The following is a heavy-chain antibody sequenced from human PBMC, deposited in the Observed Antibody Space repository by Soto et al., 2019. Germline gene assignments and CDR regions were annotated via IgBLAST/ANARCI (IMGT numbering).Heavy chain of an antibody. V-gene: IGHV3-7*01. CDR3: ARDGYYGGPYFQH. CDR1: GFTFSSYW. D-gene: IGHD4-17*01. J-gene: IGHJ1*01. CDR2: IKQDGSEK. Sequence: EVQLVESGGGLVQPGGSLRLSCAASGFTFSSYWMSWVRQAPGKGLEWVANIKQDGSEKYYVDSVKGRFTISRDNAKNSLYLQMNSLRAEDTAVYYCARDGYYGGPYFQHWGQGILVTVSS.